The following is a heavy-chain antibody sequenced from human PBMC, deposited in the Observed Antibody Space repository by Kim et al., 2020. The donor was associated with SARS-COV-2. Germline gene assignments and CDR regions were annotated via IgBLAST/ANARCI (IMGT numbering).Heavy chain of an antibody. CDR2: VSSSGTT. V-gene: IGHV4-59*08. CDR3: ARKTYFDY. CDR1: DGSISSDY. Sequence: SETLSLTCTVSDGSISSDYWSWIRQPPGKGLEWIGYVSSSGTTNYNPSLKSRVTISIDTSKSQFSLKLSSVTAADTAVYYCARKTYFDYCGQGALVIVSS. J-gene: IGHJ4*02.